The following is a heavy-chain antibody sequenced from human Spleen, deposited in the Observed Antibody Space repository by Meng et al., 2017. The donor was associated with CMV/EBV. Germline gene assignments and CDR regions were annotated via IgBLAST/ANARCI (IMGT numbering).Heavy chain of an antibody. CDR1: FTGYY. V-gene: IGHV1-2*02. CDR3: ARGKSVVVPAAKGDNWFDP. Sequence: FTGYYMHWVRQAPGQGLEWMGWINPNSGGTNYAQKFQGRVTMTRDTSISTAYMELSRLRSDDTAVYYCARGKSVVVPAAKGDNWFDPWGQGTLVTVSS. D-gene: IGHD2-2*01. J-gene: IGHJ5*02. CDR2: INPNSGGT.